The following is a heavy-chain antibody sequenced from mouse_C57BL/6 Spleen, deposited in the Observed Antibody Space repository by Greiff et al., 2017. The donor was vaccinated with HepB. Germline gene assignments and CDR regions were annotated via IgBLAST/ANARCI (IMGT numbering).Heavy chain of an antibody. Sequence: QVHVKQPGAELVKPGASVKLSCKASGYTFTSYWMHWVKQRPGQGLEWIGMIHPNSGSTNYNEKFKSKATLTVDKSSSTAYMQLSSLTSEDSAVYYCARWHYGSSYVGYYFDYWGQGTTLTVSS. V-gene: IGHV1-64*01. CDR1: GYTFTSYW. J-gene: IGHJ2*01. CDR2: IHPNSGST. D-gene: IGHD1-1*01. CDR3: ARWHYGSSYVGYYFDY.